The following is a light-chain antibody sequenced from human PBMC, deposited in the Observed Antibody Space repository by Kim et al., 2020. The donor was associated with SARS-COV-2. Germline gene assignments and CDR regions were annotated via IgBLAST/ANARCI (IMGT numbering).Light chain of an antibody. CDR2: RNN. CDR1: SANIGSNY. CDR3: AAWDDSLSGPV. J-gene: IGLJ3*02. V-gene: IGLV1-47*01. Sequence: GQGVTICCSGSSANIGSNYVYWYQQLPGTAPKLLIYRNNQRPSGVPDRFSGSKSGTSASLAISGLRSEDEADYYCAAWDDSLSGPVFGGGTQLTVL.